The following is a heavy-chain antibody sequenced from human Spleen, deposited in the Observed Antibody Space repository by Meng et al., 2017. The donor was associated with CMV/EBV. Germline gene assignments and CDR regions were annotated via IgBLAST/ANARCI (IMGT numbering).Heavy chain of an antibody. CDR3: TRFPVGATARHY. V-gene: IGHV1-8*02. CDR1: GYNFITYE. D-gene: IGHD1-26*01. J-gene: IGHJ4*02. CDR2: MNPNSGNT. Sequence: ASVKVSCKASGYNFITYEINWVRQATGQGLEWMGWMNPNSGNTGYAQKFQGRVTITRDTSISTSYMELSSLRSEDTAVYYCTRFPVGATARHYWGQGTLVT.